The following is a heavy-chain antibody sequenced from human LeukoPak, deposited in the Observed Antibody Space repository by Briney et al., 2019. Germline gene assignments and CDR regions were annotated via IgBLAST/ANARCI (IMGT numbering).Heavy chain of an antibody. CDR2: INHSGST. CDR3: ARSDGYGLVGI. J-gene: IGHJ3*02. V-gene: IGHV4-34*01. D-gene: IGHD3-10*01. CDR1: GGSFSGYY. Sequence: SETLSLTCAVYGGSFSGYYWSWIRQPPGKGLEWIGEINHSGSTNYNPSLKSRVTMSVDTSKNQFSLTLSSVTAADTAVYYCARSDGYGLVGIWGQGTMVTVSS.